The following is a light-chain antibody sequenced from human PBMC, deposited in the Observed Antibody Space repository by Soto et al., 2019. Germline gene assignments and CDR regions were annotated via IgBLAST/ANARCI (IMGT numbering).Light chain of an antibody. Sequence: ETVLTQSPGTLSLSPGERATLSCRASQSVSNNYLAWYQQKPGQAPRLLIYGASSRATGIPDRFSGSGSGTDFTHTIRRLEPEHFAMYYCQQYGSSPPEKTFGQGTKVEIK. J-gene: IGKJ1*01. CDR3: QQYGSSPPEKT. CDR2: GAS. V-gene: IGKV3-20*01. CDR1: QSVSNNY.